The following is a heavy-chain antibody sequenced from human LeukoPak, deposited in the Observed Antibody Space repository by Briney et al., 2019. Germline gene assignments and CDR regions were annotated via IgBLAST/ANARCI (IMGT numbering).Heavy chain of an antibody. J-gene: IGHJ4*02. CDR3: ARDLPDF. V-gene: IGHV3-7*01. CDR2: INQDGGEK. Sequence: PGGSLRLSCAGSGFTFSSYWMSWVRQAPGKGLEWVANINQDGGEKYYVDSVKGRFTISRDNAKNSLYLQMNSLRAEDTAVYYCARDLPDFWGQGTLVTVSS. CDR1: GFTFSSYW.